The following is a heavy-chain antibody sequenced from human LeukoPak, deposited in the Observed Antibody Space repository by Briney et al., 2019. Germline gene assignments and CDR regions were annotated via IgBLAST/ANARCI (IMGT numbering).Heavy chain of an antibody. CDR1: GGSIRSYY. D-gene: IGHD3-3*01. V-gene: IGHV4-59*05. CDR2: IYYSGST. J-gene: IGHJ4*02. Sequence: SETLSLTCTVSGGSIRSYYWSWIRQPPGKGLELIGSIYYSGSTYYNPTLKSRVTISVDTSKNQFSLKLSSVTAADTAVYYCARMWDDFWSGYSADDYWGQGTLVTVSS. CDR3: ARMWDDFWSGYSADDY.